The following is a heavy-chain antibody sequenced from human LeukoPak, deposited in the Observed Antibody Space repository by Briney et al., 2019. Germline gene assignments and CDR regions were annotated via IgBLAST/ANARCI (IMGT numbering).Heavy chain of an antibody. CDR1: GFTFSSYG. Sequence: GGSLRLSCAASGFTFSSYGMHWLRQAPGKGLEWVAVIWYDGSNKYYADSVKGRFTISRDNSKNTLYLQMNSLRAEDTAVYYCARDRRGGGGSYFDYWGQGTLVTVSS. J-gene: IGHJ4*02. CDR3: ARDRRGGGGSYFDY. D-gene: IGHD1-26*01. V-gene: IGHV3-33*01. CDR2: IWYDGSNK.